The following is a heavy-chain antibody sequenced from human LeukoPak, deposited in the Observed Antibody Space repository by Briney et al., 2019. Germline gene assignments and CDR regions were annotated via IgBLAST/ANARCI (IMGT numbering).Heavy chain of an antibody. J-gene: IGHJ4*02. V-gene: IGHV4-4*07. Sequence: SETLSLTCTASGGSISSYYWSWIRQPAGKGLEWIGRIYTSGSTNYNPSLKSRVTMSVDTSKNQFSLKLSSVTAADTAVYYCARGAMTTVKTYYFDYWGQGTLVTVSS. CDR2: IYTSGST. D-gene: IGHD4-11*01. CDR1: GGSISSYY. CDR3: ARGAMTTVKTYYFDY.